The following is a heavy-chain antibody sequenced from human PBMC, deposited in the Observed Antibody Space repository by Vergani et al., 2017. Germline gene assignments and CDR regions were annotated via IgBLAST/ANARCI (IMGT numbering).Heavy chain of an antibody. CDR2: IIPIFGTA. CDR3: ARALGPRGWNYYYYGMDV. Sequence: QVQLVQSGAEVKKPGASVKVSCKASGYTFTSYYMHWVRQAPGQGLEWMGRIIPIFGTANYAQKFQGRVTITADESTSTAYMELSSLRSEDTAVYYCARALGPRGWNYYYYGMDVWGQGTTVTVSS. J-gene: IGHJ6*02. CDR1: GYTFTSYY. D-gene: IGHD6-19*01. V-gene: IGHV1-69*13.